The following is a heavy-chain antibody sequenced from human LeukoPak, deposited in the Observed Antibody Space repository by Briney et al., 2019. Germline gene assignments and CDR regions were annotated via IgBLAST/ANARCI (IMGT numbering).Heavy chain of an antibody. CDR1: GYTFTGYY. Sequence: ASVKVSCKASGYTFTGYYMHWVRQAPAPGLERMERINPNSGGTNNAQTFQGRVTMTRDTSISTAYMELSRLRSDGTAVYYCAREVVTMVRGVSGPFDYWGQGTLVTVSS. J-gene: IGHJ4*02. CDR3: AREVVTMVRGVSGPFDY. CDR2: INPNSGGT. V-gene: IGHV1-2*06. D-gene: IGHD3-10*01.